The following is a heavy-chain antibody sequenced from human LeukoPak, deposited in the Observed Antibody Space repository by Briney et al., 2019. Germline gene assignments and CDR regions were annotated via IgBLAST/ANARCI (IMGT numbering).Heavy chain of an antibody. V-gene: IGHV4-30-2*01. CDR2: IYHSGST. D-gene: IGHD4-17*01. CDR3: ARDSGDYALSAFDI. CDR1: GGSISGGGYS. J-gene: IGHJ3*02. Sequence: SETLSLTCAVSGGSISGGGYSWSWIRQPPGKGLEWIGYIYHSGSTYYNPSLKSRVTISVDRSKNQFSLKLSSVTAADTAVYYCARDSGDYALSAFDIWGQGTMVTVSS.